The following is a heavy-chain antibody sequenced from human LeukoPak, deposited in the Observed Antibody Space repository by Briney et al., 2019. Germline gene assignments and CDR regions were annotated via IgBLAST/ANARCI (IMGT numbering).Heavy chain of an antibody. Sequence: PGRSLRLSCAASGFTFSSYGMHWVRQAPGKGLEWVAVISYDGSNKYYADSVKGRFTISRDNSKNTLYLQMNSLRAEDTAVYYCAREKVPAAMGGSGAFDIWGQGTMVTVSS. CDR3: AREKVPAAMGGSGAFDI. V-gene: IGHV3-30*03. CDR2: ISYDGSNK. J-gene: IGHJ3*02. D-gene: IGHD2-2*01. CDR1: GFTFSSYG.